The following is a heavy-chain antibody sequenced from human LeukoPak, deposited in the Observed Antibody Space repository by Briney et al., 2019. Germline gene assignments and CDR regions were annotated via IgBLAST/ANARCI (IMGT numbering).Heavy chain of an antibody. CDR1: GGSIKNNY. CDR3: ARGKVGYSYGYYYYYMDV. J-gene: IGHJ6*03. V-gene: IGHV4-59*01. Sequence: TSETLSLTCTVSGGSIKNNYWSWIRQPPGKGLEWIGYIYYSGSTNYNPSLKSRVTISVDTSKNQFSLKLSSVTAADTAVYYCARGKVGYSYGYYYYYMDVWGKGTTVTVSS. D-gene: IGHD5-18*01. CDR2: IYYSGST.